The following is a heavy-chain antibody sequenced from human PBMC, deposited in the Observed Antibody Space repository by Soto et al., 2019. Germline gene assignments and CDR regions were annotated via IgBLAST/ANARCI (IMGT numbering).Heavy chain of an antibody. J-gene: IGHJ4*02. CDR2: IKSKTDGGTT. D-gene: IGHD1-7*01. Sequence: GGSLRLSCAASGFTFSNAWMNWVRQAPGKGLEWVGRIKSKTDGGTTDYAAPVKGRFTISRDDSKNTLYLQRNSLKTEDTAVYYCTSNWNYGDFDYWGQGTLVTVSS. CDR1: GFTFSNAW. V-gene: IGHV3-15*07. CDR3: TSNWNYGDFDY.